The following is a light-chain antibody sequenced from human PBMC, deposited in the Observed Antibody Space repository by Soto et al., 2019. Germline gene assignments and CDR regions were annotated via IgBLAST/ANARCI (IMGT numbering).Light chain of an antibody. CDR1: QSISNY. CDR3: QQSYSAPFT. Sequence: DIPMTQSPSSLSASVGDRVTITCRASQSISNYLNWYQQKPGKAPKLLIYGASSLQSGVPTRFSASGSGTDFTLTISSLQPEDFATYYCQQSYSAPFTFGQGTRLEIK. J-gene: IGKJ5*01. V-gene: IGKV1-39*01. CDR2: GAS.